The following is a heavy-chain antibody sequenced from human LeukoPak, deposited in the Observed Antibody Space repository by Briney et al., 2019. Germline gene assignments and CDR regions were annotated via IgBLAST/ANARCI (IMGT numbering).Heavy chain of an antibody. CDR2: IYYSGST. V-gene: IGHV4-59*08. CDR3: ARHVWGVPAAIYAFDI. J-gene: IGHJ3*02. CDR1: GGSISSYD. D-gene: IGHD2-2*01. Sequence: SETLSLTCTVSGGSISSYDWSWIRQPPGQGLEWIGYIYYSGSTNYNPSLKSRVTISVDTSKNQFSLKLSSVTAADTAVYYCARHVWGVPAAIYAFDIWGQGTMVTVSS.